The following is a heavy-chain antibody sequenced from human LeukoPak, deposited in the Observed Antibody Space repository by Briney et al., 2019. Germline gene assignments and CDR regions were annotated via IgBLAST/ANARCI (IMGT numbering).Heavy chain of an antibody. V-gene: IGHV4-39*07. CDR2: IYYSGST. D-gene: IGHD2-2*01. CDR3: AAAIVVVPAAVLTMSWFDP. Sequence: SETLSLTCTVSGGSISSSSYYWGWIRQPPGKGLEWIGSIYYSGSTYYNPSLKSRVTISVDTSKNQFSLKLSSVTAADTAVYYCAAAIVVVPAAVLTMSWFDPWGQGTLVTVSS. CDR1: GGSISSSSYY. J-gene: IGHJ5*02.